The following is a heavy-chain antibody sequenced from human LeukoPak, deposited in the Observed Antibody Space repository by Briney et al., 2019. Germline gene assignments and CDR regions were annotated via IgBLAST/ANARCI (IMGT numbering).Heavy chain of an antibody. D-gene: IGHD3-22*01. CDR3: ARDLDPQRQIVVALGY. J-gene: IGHJ4*02. V-gene: IGHV3-30-3*01. CDR2: ISYDGSNK. Sequence: PGGSLRLSCAASGFTFSSYAMHWVRQAPGKGLEWVAVISYDGSNKYYADSVKGRFTISRDNSKNTLYLQMNSLRAEDTAVYYCARDLDPQRQIVVALGYWGQGTLVTVSS. CDR1: GFTFSSYA.